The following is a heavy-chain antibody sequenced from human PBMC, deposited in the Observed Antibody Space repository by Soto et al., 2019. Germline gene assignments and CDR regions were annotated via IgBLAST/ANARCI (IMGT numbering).Heavy chain of an antibody. Sequence: GGSLGLGCAASGVTYSNYAMNWVRQAPEKGLEWVAYISASSSSIYYADSVKGRFTISRDNAKNSLYLQMNSLRDEDTAVYYCTRDFTWSEVYWGQGVQVTVSS. J-gene: IGHJ4*02. CDR1: GVTYSNYA. CDR2: ISASSSSI. D-gene: IGHD3-3*01. V-gene: IGHV3-48*02. CDR3: TRDFTWSEVY.